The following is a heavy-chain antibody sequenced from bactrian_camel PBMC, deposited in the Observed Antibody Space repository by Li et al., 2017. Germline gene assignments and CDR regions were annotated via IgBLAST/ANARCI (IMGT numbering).Heavy chain of an antibody. V-gene: IGHV3S40*01. CDR1: GFIFETYD. CDR2: IVSGGGST. J-gene: IGHJ6*01. D-gene: IGHD2*01. CDR3: ATATSGGMWTDFAY. Sequence: VQLVESGGGSVQPGGSLRFSCAASGFIFETYDMSWVRQAPGKGLEWVSGIVSGGGSTYYAETMKGRFTISRDNAKSTLYLQMNSLKTEDTAVYYCATATSGGMWTDFAYWGQGTQVTVS.